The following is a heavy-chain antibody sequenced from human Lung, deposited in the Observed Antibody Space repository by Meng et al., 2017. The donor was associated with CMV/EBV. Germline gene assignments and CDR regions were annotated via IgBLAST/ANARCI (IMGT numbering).Heavy chain of an antibody. CDR2: ISSSSSYI. Sequence: GESXKISXAASEFTFSSYSMNWVRQAPGKGLEWVSSISSSSSYIYYADSVKGRFTISRDNAKNSLYLQMNSLRAEDTAVYYCARDNSYGDEYYFDYWGQGTXVTVSS. D-gene: IGHD5-18*01. CDR3: ARDNSYGDEYYFDY. CDR1: EFTFSSYS. J-gene: IGHJ4*02. V-gene: IGHV3-21*01.